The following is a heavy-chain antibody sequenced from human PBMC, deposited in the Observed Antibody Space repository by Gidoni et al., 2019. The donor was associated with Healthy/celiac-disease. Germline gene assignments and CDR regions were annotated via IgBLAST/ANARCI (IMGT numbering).Heavy chain of an antibody. CDR1: GFTFSSYA. J-gene: IGHJ4*02. D-gene: IGHD3-22*01. CDR3: AKITMTL. CDR2: ISGSGGST. Sequence: EVQLLESGCGLLQPGGSLRPSCAASGFTFSSYALTWVRQAPGKGVEWVSAISGSGGSTYYADSVKGRFTISRDNSKNTLYLQMNSLRAEDTAVYYCAKITMTLWGQGTLVTVSS. V-gene: IGHV3-23*01.